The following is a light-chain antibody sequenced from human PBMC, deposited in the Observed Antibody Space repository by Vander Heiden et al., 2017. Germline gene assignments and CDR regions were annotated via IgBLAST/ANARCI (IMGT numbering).Light chain of an antibody. V-gene: IGKV3-15*01. CDR3: QQYGNWPPVT. CDR1: QSVRNK. Sequence: VMTQSPATLSVSPGEGATISCRASQSVRNKLAWYQQKPGQPPRLLIYDTSTRAAGIPARCSGSGSETEFTLTISSLRSEDFAVYYCQQYGNWPPVTFGGGTKVDVK. J-gene: IGKJ4*01. CDR2: DTS.